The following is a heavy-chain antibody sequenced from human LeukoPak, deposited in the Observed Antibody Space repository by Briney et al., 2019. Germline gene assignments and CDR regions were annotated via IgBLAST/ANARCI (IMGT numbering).Heavy chain of an antibody. V-gene: IGHV3-30*18. D-gene: IGHD2-21*01. J-gene: IGHJ4*02. CDR2: ISYDGSNK. Sequence: PGGSLRLSCAASGFTFSSYGMHWVRQAPGKGLEWVAVISYDGSNKYYADSVKGRFTISRDNSKNTLYLQMNSLRAEDTAVYYCAKVFNVVAGLQDPDYWGQGTLVTVSS. CDR3: AKVFNVVAGLQDPDY. CDR1: GFTFSSYG.